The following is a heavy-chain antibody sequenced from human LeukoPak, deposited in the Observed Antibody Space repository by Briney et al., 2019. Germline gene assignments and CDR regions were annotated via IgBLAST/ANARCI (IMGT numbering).Heavy chain of an antibody. CDR3: AKTTVGYSSGRYPGWPIDY. CDR2: ISGSGGDT. CDR1: GFTFRSYA. J-gene: IGHJ4*02. Sequence: PGGSLRLTCAASGFTFRSYAIYWVRHAPGKGLEWVSGISGSGGDTYFADSVRGRFTIFRDNSKNTVFLQMDSLRAADTAVYYCAKTTVGYSSGRYPGWPIDYWGQGTLVTVSS. V-gene: IGHV3-23*01. D-gene: IGHD6-19*01.